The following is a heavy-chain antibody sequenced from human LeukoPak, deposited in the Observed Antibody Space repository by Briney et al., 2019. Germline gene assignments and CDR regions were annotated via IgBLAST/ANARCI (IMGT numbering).Heavy chain of an antibody. CDR2: IYYSGST. J-gene: IGHJ4*02. V-gene: IGHV4-59*12. CDR1: GGSISSYY. CDR3: SRENGAFSPFGF. D-gene: IGHD2-8*01. Sequence: PSETLSLTCTVSGGSISSYYWSWIRQPPGKGLEWIGYIYYSGSTNYSPSLNSRVTMSLDKPKNQLSLNLSSVTAADTAVYYCSRENGAFSPFGFWGQGTLVTVPS.